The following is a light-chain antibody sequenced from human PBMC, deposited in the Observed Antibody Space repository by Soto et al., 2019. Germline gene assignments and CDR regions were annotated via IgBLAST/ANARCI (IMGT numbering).Light chain of an antibody. V-gene: IGKV3-20*01. Sequence: EIVLTQSPGTLSLSLGERATLSCRASQSITNNYLAWYQQKPGQAPRLLIYLASNRAAGIPDRFSGSGSGADFTLTINRLEPVDFAVYHCQQYGSSPWTFGQGTKVDIK. CDR1: QSITNNY. J-gene: IGKJ1*01. CDR2: LAS. CDR3: QQYGSSPWT.